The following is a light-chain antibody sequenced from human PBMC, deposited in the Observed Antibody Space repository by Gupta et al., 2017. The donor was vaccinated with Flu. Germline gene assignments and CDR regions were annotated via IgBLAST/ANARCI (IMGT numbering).Light chain of an antibody. CDR2: SAS. CDR3: LQGGTTPLT. CDR1: QTISNY. V-gene: IGKV1-39*01. Sequence: DIQLAQSPLSLSASLGDRVTITCRAEQTISNYLSWYQQKPGKAPRLLISSASHLESGVPSRFRGSGSGTNCSLTIDSLQPDDFATYYCLQGGTTPLTFGPGTNVQIQ. J-gene: IGKJ3*01.